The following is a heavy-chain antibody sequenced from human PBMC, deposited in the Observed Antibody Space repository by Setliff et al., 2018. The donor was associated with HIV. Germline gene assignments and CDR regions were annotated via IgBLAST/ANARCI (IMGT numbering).Heavy chain of an antibody. CDR2: IYNNRGT. CDR1: GYSISSSYW. Sequence: SETLSLTCAVSGYSISSSYWWGWIRQPPGKGLEWIGYIYNNRGTYYNPSLKSRVTMSVDTSNNQFSLKLRSVTAVDTAVYYCVRSPLWFGKADWYVDLWGRGTLVTVSS. J-gene: IGHJ2*01. V-gene: IGHV4-28*01. CDR3: VRSPLWFGKADWYVDL. D-gene: IGHD3-10*01.